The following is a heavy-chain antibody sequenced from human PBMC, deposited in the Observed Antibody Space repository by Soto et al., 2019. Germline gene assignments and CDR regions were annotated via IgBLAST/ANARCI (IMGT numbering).Heavy chain of an antibody. Sequence: SQTLSLTCAISGDSVSSNSAAWNWIRQSPSRDLEWLGRTYYRSKWYNDYAVSVKSRITINPDTSKNQFSLQLNSVTPEDTAVYYCARGKGPRTGTTSFDYWGQGTLVTVSS. CDR3: ARGKGPRTGTTSFDY. CDR1: GDSVSSNSAA. CDR2: TYYRSKWYN. J-gene: IGHJ4*02. D-gene: IGHD1-7*01. V-gene: IGHV6-1*01.